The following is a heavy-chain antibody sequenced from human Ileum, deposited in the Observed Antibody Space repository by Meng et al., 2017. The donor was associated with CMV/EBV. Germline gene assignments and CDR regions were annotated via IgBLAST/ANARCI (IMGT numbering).Heavy chain of an antibody. CDR1: GFTFSSYE. CDR2: ISSSGSSI. CDR3: ARSPGQSSF. D-gene: IGHD6-13*01. Sequence: GGSLRLSCAASGFTFSSYEMNWVRQAPGKGLEWVSFISSSGSSIYYADSVKGRFTISRDNAKNSLYLQMDSLRVEDSAVYYCARSPGQSSFWGLGTRVTGSS. J-gene: IGHJ4*02. V-gene: IGHV3-48*03.